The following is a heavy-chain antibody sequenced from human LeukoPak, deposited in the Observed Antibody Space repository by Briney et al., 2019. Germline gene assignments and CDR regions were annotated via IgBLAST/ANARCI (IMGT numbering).Heavy chain of an antibody. V-gene: IGHV1-2*02. CDR1: GYTFTGYY. J-gene: IGHJ4*02. Sequence: ASVKVSCKASGYTFTGYYTHWVRQAPGQGLEWMGWINPNSGGANYAQKFQGRVTMTRGTSISTAYMDLSSLRSDDTAVYYCARDYGXFCXSDNCYRTIFDYWGQGTLVTVSS. CDR3: ARDYGXFCXSDNCYRTIFDY. CDR2: INPNSGGA. D-gene: IGHD2-2*02.